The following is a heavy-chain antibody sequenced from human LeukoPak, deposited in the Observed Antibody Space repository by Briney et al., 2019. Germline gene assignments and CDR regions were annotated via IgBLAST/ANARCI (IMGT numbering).Heavy chain of an antibody. CDR2: ISSSSSYI. J-gene: IGHJ4*02. Sequence: GGSLRLSCAASGFTFSSYSMNWVRQAPGKGLEWVSSISSSSSYIYYADSVKGRFTISRDNAKNSLYLQMNSLRAEDTAVYYCARVRIYSSGWYGPLDYWGQGTLVTVSS. D-gene: IGHD6-19*01. CDR3: ARVRIYSSGWYGPLDY. CDR1: GFTFSSYS. V-gene: IGHV3-21*01.